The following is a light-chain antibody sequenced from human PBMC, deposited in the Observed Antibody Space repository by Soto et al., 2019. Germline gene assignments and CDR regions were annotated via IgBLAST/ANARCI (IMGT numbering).Light chain of an antibody. CDR2: DAS. V-gene: IGKV3-11*01. CDR1: QSVGSY. CDR3: QQRSNWPPIT. J-gene: IGKJ5*01. Sequence: EIVLPQSPVTLSLSPGESSTLSRRASQSVGSYLAWYQQKPGQAPRLLIYDASNRATGIPARFSGSGSGTDFTLTIRSLEPEDFAVYYCQQRSNWPPITVGQGKRLEIK.